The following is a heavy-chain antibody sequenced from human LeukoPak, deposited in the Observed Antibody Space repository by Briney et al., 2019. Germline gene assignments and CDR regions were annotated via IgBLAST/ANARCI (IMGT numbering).Heavy chain of an antibody. J-gene: IGHJ6*02. CDR1: GYTFTGYY. CDR3: ARGSRGATTLGYYYYGMDV. D-gene: IGHD1-26*01. Sequence: GASVKVSCKASGYTFTGYYMHWVRQAPGQGLESMGWINPNSGGTNYAQKFQGRVTMTRDTSISTAYMELSRLRSDDTAVYYCARGSRGATTLGYYYYGMDVWGQGTTVTVSS. CDR2: INPNSGGT. V-gene: IGHV1-2*02.